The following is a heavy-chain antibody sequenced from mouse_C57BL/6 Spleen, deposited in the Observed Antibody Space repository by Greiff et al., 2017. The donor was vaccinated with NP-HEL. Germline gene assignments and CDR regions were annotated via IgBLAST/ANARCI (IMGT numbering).Heavy chain of an antibody. CDR1: GYTFTSYW. J-gene: IGHJ3*01. V-gene: IGHV1-52*01. CDR3: ARIYYGSCSWFAY. CDR2: IDPSDSET. D-gene: IGHD1-1*01. Sequence: VQLQQPGAELVRPGPSVKLSCKASGYTFTSYWMHWVKQRPIQGLEWIGNIDPSDSETHYNQKFKDKATLTVDKSSSTAYMQLSSLTAEDSAVYYCARIYYGSCSWFAYWGQGTLVPVSA.